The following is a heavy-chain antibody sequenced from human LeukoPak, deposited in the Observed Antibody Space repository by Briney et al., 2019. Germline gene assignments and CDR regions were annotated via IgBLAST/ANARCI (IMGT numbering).Heavy chain of an antibody. CDR1: GGSFSGYY. J-gene: IGHJ4*02. D-gene: IGHD3-9*01. V-gene: IGHV4-34*01. CDR2: INHSGST. Sequence: PSETLSLTCAVYGGSFSGYYWSWIRQPPGKGPEWIGEINHSGSTNYNPSLKSRVTISVDTSKNQFSLKLSSVTAADTAVYYCAREGEDGHYDVLTGFYNYWGQGTLVTVSS. CDR3: AREGEDGHYDVLTGFYNY.